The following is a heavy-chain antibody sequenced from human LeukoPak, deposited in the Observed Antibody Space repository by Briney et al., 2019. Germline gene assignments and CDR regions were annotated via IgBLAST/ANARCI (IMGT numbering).Heavy chain of an antibody. V-gene: IGHV1-18*01. CDR1: GYTFTSYG. Sequence: ALVTVSCKASGYTFTSYGISWVRQAPGQGLEWMGWISAYNGNTNYAQKLQGRVTMTTDTSTSTAYMELRSLRSDDTAVYYCARSQYYDILTGYYRTLGFDYWGQGTLVTVSS. D-gene: IGHD3-9*01. CDR3: ARSQYYDILTGYYRTLGFDY. J-gene: IGHJ4*02. CDR2: ISAYNGNT.